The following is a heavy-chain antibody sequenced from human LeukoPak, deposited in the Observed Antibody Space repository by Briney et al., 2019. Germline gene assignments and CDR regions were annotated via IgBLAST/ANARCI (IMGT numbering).Heavy chain of an antibody. J-gene: IGHJ4*02. CDR1: GFTFSSYA. Sequence: QTGGSLRLSCAASGFTFSSYAMSWVRQAPGKGLEWVSAISGSGGSTYYADSVKGRSTISRDNSKNTLYLQMNSLRAEDTAVYYCAKDGYDSSGYYGYFDYWGQGTLVTVSS. V-gene: IGHV3-23*01. CDR2: ISGSGGST. CDR3: AKDGYDSSGYYGYFDY. D-gene: IGHD3-22*01.